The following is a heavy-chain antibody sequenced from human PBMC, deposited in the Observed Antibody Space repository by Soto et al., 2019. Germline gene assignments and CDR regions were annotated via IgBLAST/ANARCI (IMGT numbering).Heavy chain of an antibody. D-gene: IGHD3-22*01. CDR2: ISAYNGNT. Sequence: GXSVKVSYKASGYTFTSYGISWVRQAPGQGLEWMGWISAYNGNTNYAQKLQGRVTMTTDTSTSTAYMELRSLRSDDTAVYYCASTYDSSGYYSNFDYWGQGTLVTVSS. CDR1: GYTFTSYG. J-gene: IGHJ4*02. V-gene: IGHV1-18*01. CDR3: ASTYDSSGYYSNFDY.